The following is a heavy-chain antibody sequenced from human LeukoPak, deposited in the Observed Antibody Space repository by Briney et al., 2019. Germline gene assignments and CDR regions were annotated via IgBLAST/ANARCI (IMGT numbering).Heavy chain of an antibody. Sequence: GGSLRLSCAASGFDFSSNWMHWVRHAPGQGLVWVSRIKGDGISTNYADSVKGRFTISRDIAKNTLYLQMNSLRAEDTSVYYCAKDHYWSIDYWGRGTLVTVSS. J-gene: IGHJ4*02. V-gene: IGHV3-74*01. CDR2: IKGDGIST. D-gene: IGHD3-3*01. CDR1: GFDFSSNW. CDR3: AKDHYWSIDY.